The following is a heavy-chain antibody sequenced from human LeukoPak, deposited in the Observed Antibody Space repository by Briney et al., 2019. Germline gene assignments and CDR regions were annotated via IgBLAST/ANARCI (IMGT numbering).Heavy chain of an antibody. Sequence: PGGSLRLSCAASGFTFSTYWMSWVRQAPGKGLEWVANIQQDGNVKYYVDSVKGRFTISRDNAKNSLYLQMNSLRAEDTAVYYCARGDKFSGDYWGQGTLVTVSS. D-gene: IGHD2-15*01. V-gene: IGHV3-7*04. CDR2: IQQDGNVK. CDR1: GFTFSTYW. CDR3: ARGDKFSGDY. J-gene: IGHJ4*02.